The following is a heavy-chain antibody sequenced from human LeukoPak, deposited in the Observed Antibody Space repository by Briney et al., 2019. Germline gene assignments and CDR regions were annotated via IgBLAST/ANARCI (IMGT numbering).Heavy chain of an antibody. CDR1: GITFSNCA. CDR2: ISASGGSP. Sequence: SGGSLRLSCATSGITFSNCAMSWVRQAPGGGLEWVSTISASGGSPYYADSVKGRFTTSRDNSKNTVYLQMSSLRAEDTAVYFCAKGTGSSGWRYYFDYWGQGTLVTVSS. CDR3: AKGTGSSGWRYYFDY. J-gene: IGHJ4*02. D-gene: IGHD6-19*01. V-gene: IGHV3-23*01.